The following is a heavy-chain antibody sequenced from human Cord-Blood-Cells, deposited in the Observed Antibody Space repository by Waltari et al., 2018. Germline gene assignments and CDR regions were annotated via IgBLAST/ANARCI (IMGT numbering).Heavy chain of an antibody. CDR1: GGSISSYY. V-gene: IGHV4-59*08. Sequence: QVQLQESGPGLVKPSETLSLTCTVSGGSISSYYWSWIRQPPGKGLEGIGYIYYSGSTNSNPSPKSRVTISVDTSKNQFSLKLSSVTAADTAVYYCARRSGYCSGGSCYSETYYYYYMDVWGKGTTVTVSS. J-gene: IGHJ6*03. CDR2: IYYSGST. D-gene: IGHD2-15*01. CDR3: ARRSGYCSGGSCYSETYYYYYMDV.